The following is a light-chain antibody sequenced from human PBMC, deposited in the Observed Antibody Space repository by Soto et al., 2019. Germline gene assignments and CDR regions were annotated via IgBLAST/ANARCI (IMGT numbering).Light chain of an antibody. Sequence: EIVCTQSPGTLPLSPGEGATLSSRTSQSVSSSYLAWYQQKPGQAPRPLIYAASSRATSIPDRFSGSGSGTDFSLTISRLEPEDFAVYYCQQYGSCPITFGQGTRLEIK. CDR3: QQYGSCPIT. V-gene: IGKV3-20*01. CDR1: QSVSSSY. J-gene: IGKJ5*01. CDR2: AAS.